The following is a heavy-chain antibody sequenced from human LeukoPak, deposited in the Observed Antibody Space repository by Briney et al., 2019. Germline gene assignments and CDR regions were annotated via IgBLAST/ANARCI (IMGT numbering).Heavy chain of an antibody. CDR2: INSDGSST. D-gene: IGHD5-18*01. V-gene: IGHV3-74*01. CDR1: GFTFSSCW. CDR3: ARVRSGYSHENYFDY. J-gene: IGHJ4*02. Sequence: GGSLRLSCAASGFTFSSCWMHWVRQAPGKGLVWVSRINSDGSSTSYADSVKGRFTISRDNAKNTLYLQMNSLRAEDTAVYYCARVRSGYSHENYFDYWGQGTLVTVSS.